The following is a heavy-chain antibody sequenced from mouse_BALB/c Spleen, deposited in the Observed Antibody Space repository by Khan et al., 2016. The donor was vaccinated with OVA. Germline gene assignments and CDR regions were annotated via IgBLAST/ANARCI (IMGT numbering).Heavy chain of an antibody. CDR1: GYTFTSYT. CDR2: INPVSDYT. D-gene: IGHD2-14*01. V-gene: IGHV1-4*01. CDR3: AKEGAYYRSDGWFAY. J-gene: IGHJ3*01. Sequence: QVQLKESGAELTRPGASVKMSCKASGYTFTSYTMHWVKQRPGQGLEWIGYINPVSDYTNYNQNFTDKATLTADKSSSTAYMQLRSLTSEDSAVYYCAKEGAYYRSDGWFAYWGQGTLVTVST.